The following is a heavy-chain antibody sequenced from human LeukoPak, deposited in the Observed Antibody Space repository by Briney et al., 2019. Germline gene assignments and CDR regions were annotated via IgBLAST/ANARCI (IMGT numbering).Heavy chain of an antibody. J-gene: IGHJ3*02. CDR2: IRSKVYGGTT. CDR1: GFTFSRYE. V-gene: IGHV3-49*04. D-gene: IGHD3-22*01. Sequence: GGSLRLSCAASGFTFSRYEMNWVRQAPGKGLECIGFIRSKVYGGTTEYAASVKGRFTISRDDSKSIAYLQMNSLKTEDTAVYYCTRDPYYFDSSGYYHHAFDIWGQGTMVAVSS. CDR3: TRDPYYFDSSGYYHHAFDI.